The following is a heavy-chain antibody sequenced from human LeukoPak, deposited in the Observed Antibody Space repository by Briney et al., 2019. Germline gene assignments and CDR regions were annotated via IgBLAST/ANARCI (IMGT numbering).Heavy chain of an antibody. J-gene: IGHJ6*02. CDR1: GFTFSSYG. Sequence: GGSLRLSCAASGFTFSSYGMHWVRQAPGKGLEWVAVISYDGSNKYYADSVKGRFTISRDNSKNTLYLQMNSLRAEDTAVYYCAKLLVPNYYGMDVWGQGTTVTVSS. D-gene: IGHD6-13*01. CDR2: ISYDGSNK. V-gene: IGHV3-30*18. CDR3: AKLLVPNYYGMDV.